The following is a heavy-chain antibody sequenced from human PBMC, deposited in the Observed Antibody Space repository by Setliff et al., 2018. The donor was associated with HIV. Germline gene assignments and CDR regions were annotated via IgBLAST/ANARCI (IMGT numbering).Heavy chain of an antibody. Sequence: LSLTCTVSGDYISSGGYYWSWIRQHPGKGLEWIRYIYYSGSTYYNPSLQSRVTISVDTSKNHFSLKLNTVTAADTAVYYCARGGALEWELPFDYWGQGTLVTVSS. CDR1: GDYISSGGYY. CDR2: IYYSGST. J-gene: IGHJ4*02. V-gene: IGHV4-31*03. CDR3: ARGGALEWELPFDY. D-gene: IGHD1-26*01.